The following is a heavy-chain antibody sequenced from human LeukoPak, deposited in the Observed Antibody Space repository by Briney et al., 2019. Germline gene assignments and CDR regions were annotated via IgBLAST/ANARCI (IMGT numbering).Heavy chain of an antibody. Sequence: SETLSLTCTVSGGSISSYCWSWIRQPPGKGLEWIGYIYYSGSTNYNPSLKSRVTISVDTSKNQFSLKLSSVTAADTAVYYCARGGVGGSSWYDGGGTVEWFDPWGQGTLVTVSS. CDR3: ARGGVGGSSWYDGGGTVEWFDP. CDR2: IYYSGST. CDR1: GGSISSYC. V-gene: IGHV4-59*01. J-gene: IGHJ5*02. D-gene: IGHD6-13*01.